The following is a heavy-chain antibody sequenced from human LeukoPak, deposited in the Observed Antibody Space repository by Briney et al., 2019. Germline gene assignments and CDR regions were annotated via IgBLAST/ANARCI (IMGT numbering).Heavy chain of an antibody. CDR1: GGSISSGDYY. D-gene: IGHD1-26*01. J-gene: IGHJ4*02. V-gene: IGHV4-30-4*01. CDR2: IYYSGST. Sequence: SQTLSLTCTVSGGSISSGDYYWSWIRQPPGKGLEWIGYIYYSGSTYYNPSLKSRVTISVDTPKNQFSLKLSSVTAADTAVYYCARDHSGSYYFDYWGQGTLVTVSS. CDR3: ARDHSGSYYFDY.